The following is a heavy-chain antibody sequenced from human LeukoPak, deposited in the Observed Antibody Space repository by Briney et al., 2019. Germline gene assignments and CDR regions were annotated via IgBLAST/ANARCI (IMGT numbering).Heavy chain of an antibody. Sequence: GESLKTSCKGSGYSFTSYWIGWVRQMPGKGLEWMGIIYPGDSDTRYSPSFQGQVTISADKSISTAYLQWSSLKASDTAMYYCARRREGYYYDSSGYYWFDPWGQGTLVTVSS. CDR2: IYPGDSDT. CDR3: ARRREGYYYDSSGYYWFDP. D-gene: IGHD3-22*01. CDR1: GYSFTSYW. J-gene: IGHJ5*02. V-gene: IGHV5-51*01.